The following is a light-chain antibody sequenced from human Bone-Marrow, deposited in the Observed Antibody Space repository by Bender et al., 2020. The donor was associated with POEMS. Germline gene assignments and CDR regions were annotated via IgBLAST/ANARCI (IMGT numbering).Light chain of an antibody. CDR1: RLGVKF. CDR2: EDS. V-gene: IGLV3-1*01. CDR3: QAWDSRTFVV. J-gene: IGLJ2*01. Sequence: SYEVTQPPSVSVSPGQTASITCSGNRLGVKFVSWYQQKPGQSPVLVMYEDSKRPSGIPERFSGSKSGNTASLTISGTQVMDEADYYCQAWDSRTFVVFGGGTKLTVL.